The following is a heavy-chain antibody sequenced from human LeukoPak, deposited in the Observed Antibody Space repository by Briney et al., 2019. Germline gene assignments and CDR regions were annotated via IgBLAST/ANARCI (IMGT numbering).Heavy chain of an antibody. CDR2: MNSNSGNT. V-gene: IGHV1-8*01. CDR3: ARGRGGTVVRGYLDY. CDR1: GYTFTNYD. D-gene: IGHD3-10*01. J-gene: IGHJ4*02. Sequence: ASVKVSCKASGYTFTNYDIMWVRQATGQGPEWVGWMNSNSGNTGSAQKFQGRVTMTRDTSINTAYMELHSLTSEDTAVYYCARGRGGTVVRGYLDYWGQGTLVTVSS.